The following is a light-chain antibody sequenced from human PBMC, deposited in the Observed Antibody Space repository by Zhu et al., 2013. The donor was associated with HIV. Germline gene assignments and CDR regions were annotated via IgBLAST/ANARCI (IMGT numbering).Light chain of an antibody. V-gene: IGLV1-44*01. CDR2: SND. Sequence: QSVLTQPPSASGTPGQRVTISCSGSSSNIGSNTVNWYQQLPGTAPKLLIYSNDQRPSRVPDRFSGSKSGTSASLAISGLQSEDEADYYCQSFDSSLNAVVFGGGTKLTVL. CDR1: SSNIGSNT. CDR3: QSFDSSLNAVV. J-gene: IGLJ2*01.